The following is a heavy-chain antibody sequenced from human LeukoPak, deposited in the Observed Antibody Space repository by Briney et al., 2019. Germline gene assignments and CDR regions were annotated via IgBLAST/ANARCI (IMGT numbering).Heavy chain of an antibody. J-gene: IGHJ5*02. CDR3: ARVGSVCSAADS. V-gene: IGHV3-74*01. CDR1: GFTFSSYW. CDR2: INTDGTTT. Sequence: GGSLRLSCAASGFTFSSYWMLWVRQAPGMGLVWVSRINTDGTTTAYADSVKGRFTISRDNAKNTLYLQMNSLRAEDTAVYYCARVGSVCSAADSWGQGILVTVSS. D-gene: IGHD6-19*01.